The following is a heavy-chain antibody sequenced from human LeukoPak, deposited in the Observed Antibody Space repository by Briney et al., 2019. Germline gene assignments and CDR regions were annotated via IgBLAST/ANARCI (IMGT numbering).Heavy chain of an antibody. V-gene: IGHV3-7*01. J-gene: IGHJ4*02. CDR1: GFTSSSYW. Sequence: GGSLRISCAASGFTSSSYWMSWVRQAPGKGLEWVANIKQDGSEKYYVNSVKGRFTISRDNAKNSLYLQMNSLRAEDTAVYYCARDRGSSGWYEFDYWGQGTLVTVSS. CDR3: ARDRGSSGWYEFDY. CDR2: IKQDGSEK. D-gene: IGHD6-19*01.